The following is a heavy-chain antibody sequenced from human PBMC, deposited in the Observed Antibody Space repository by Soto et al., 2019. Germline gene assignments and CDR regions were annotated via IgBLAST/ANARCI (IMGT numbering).Heavy chain of an antibody. J-gene: IGHJ6*02. V-gene: IGHV3-23*01. D-gene: IGHD3-3*01. CDR1: GFTFSSYA. CDR2: ISGSGGST. CDR3: AKDLGAYDFWSGPYGMDV. Sequence: GGSLRLSCAASGFTFSSYAMSWVRQAPGKGLEWVSAISGSGGSTYYADSVKGRFTISRDNSRNTLYLQMNSLRAEDTAVYYCAKDLGAYDFWSGPYGMDVWGQGTTVTVSS.